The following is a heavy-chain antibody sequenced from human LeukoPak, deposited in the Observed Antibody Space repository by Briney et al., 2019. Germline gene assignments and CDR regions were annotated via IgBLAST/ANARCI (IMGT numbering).Heavy chain of an antibody. CDR3: PRFVFKGMDYFEY. Sequence: ASVKVSCKASGYTFTGYYMHWVRQAPGQWLEWMGWINPNSGGTNYAQKFQGRVTMTRDTSISTAYMELSRLRSDDTAVYYCPRFVFKGMDYFEYWGQGTLVTVSS. CDR2: INPNSGGT. D-gene: IGHD5-24*01. J-gene: IGHJ4*02. CDR1: GYTFTGYY. V-gene: IGHV1-2*02.